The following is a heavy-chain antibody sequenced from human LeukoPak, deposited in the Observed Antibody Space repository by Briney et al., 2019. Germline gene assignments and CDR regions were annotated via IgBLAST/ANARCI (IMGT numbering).Heavy chain of an antibody. CDR2: IIPIFGTA. CDR1: GGTFSSYA. D-gene: IGHD2-8*01. CDR3: ARGREVLMVYAIYYYGMDV. V-gene: IGHV1-69*13. J-gene: IGHJ6*02. Sequence: SVKVSCKASGGTFSSYAISWVRQAPGQGLEWMGGIIPIFGTANYAQKFQGRVTITADESTSTAYMELSSLRSEDTAVYYCARGREVLMVYAIYYYGMDVWGQGTTVTVSS.